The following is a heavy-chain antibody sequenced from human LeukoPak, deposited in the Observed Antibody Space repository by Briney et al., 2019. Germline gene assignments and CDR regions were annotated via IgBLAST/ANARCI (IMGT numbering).Heavy chain of an antibody. CDR1: GGSFSGYY. V-gene: IGHV4-34*01. Sequence: PSETLSLTCAVYGGSFSGYYWRWIRQPPGKGLEWIGEINHSGSTNYNPSLKSRVTISVDTSKDQFSLKLSSVTAADTAVYYCARVGYYYDKDWFDPWGQGTLVTVSS. CDR2: INHSGST. CDR3: ARVGYYYDKDWFDP. D-gene: IGHD3-22*01. J-gene: IGHJ5*02.